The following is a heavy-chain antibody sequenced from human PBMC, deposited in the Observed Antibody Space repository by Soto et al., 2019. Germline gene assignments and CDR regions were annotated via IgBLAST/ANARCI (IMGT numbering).Heavy chain of an antibody. CDR2: ISGSGSTI. CDR3: ARGGVY. CDR1: GFTFSSHE. V-gene: IGHV3-48*03. D-gene: IGHD6-13*01. J-gene: IGHJ1*01. Sequence: PGGSLRLSCEATGFTFSSHEMNWIRQTPGKRLEWIAKISGSGSTINYADSVKGRFTISRDNVQRTLHLQMDSLRVEDTGVYYCARGGVYWGRGTRGTV.